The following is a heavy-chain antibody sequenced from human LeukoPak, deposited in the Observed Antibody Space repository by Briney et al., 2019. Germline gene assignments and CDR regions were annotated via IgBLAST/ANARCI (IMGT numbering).Heavy chain of an antibody. Sequence: GGSLRLSCAASGFTFSSYSMNWVRQAPGKGLEWVSSISSSSSYIYYADSVKGRFTISRDNAKNSLYLQMNSLRAEDTAVYYCARDPAYDFWSGYYNDYCHYYGMDVWGQGTTVTVSS. CDR3: ARDPAYDFWSGYYNDYCHYYGMDV. CDR1: GFTFSSYS. J-gene: IGHJ6*02. D-gene: IGHD3-3*01. CDR2: ISSSSSYI. V-gene: IGHV3-21*01.